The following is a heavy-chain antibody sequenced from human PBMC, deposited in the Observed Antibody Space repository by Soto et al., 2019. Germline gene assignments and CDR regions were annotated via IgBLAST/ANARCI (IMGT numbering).Heavy chain of an antibody. D-gene: IGHD3-22*01. CDR1: GFTFGTYA. V-gene: IGHV3-23*01. CDR3: AKKLGYTNSRGYYPGAFDY. J-gene: IGHJ4*02. CDR2: LSSSGGNT. Sequence: EVQLLESGGDLVQPGGSLRLSCEASGFTFGTYAMAWVRQAPGRGLEWISALSSSGGNTYYADSVKGRFTISRDNSKNTLYLQINSLRAEDTAVYYCAKKLGYTNSRGYYPGAFDYWGQGTPVTVSS.